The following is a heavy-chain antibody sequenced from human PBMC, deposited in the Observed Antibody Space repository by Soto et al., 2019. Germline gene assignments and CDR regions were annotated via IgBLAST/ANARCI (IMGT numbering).Heavy chain of an antibody. V-gene: IGHV3-72*01. CDR3: ARVSLVGSSGGRYFDY. CDR2: IKNKANSYTT. D-gene: IGHD1-26*01. J-gene: IGHJ4*02. CDR1: GFTFSAHY. Sequence: EVQLVESGGGLVQPGGSLRLSCAASGFTFSAHYMDWVRQAPGKGLEWVGRIKNKANSYTTEYVASVEGRFTISREDSQNSLYLQMNSLKTEDTAVYYCARVSLVGSSGGRYFDYWGQGSQVAVSS.